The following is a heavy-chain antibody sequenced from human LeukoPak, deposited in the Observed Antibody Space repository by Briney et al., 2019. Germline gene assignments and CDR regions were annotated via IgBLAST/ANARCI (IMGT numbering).Heavy chain of an antibody. V-gene: IGHV3-23*01. CDR1: GFTFSSYA. CDR2: ISGSGGST. Sequence: GGSLRLSCAASGFTFSSYAMSWVRQAPEKGLEWVSGISGSGGSTYYADSVKGRFTISRDNSKNTLYLQMNSLRAEDTAVYYCAKRTGPSSGSSGYWGQGTLVTVSS. D-gene: IGHD6-19*01. CDR3: AKRTGPSSGSSGY. J-gene: IGHJ4*02.